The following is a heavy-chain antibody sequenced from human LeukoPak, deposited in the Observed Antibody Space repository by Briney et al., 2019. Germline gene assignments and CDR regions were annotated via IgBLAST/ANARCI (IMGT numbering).Heavy chain of an antibody. CDR3: ARARSSGWYRDY. CDR2: ISSSSYI. D-gene: IGHD6-19*01. CDR1: GFTFSSYS. V-gene: IGHV3-21*01. Sequence: GGSLRLSCAASGFTFSSYSMNWVRQAPGKGREGVSSISSSSYIYYADSVKGRFTISRDNAENSLYLQMNSLRAEDTAVYYCARARSSGWYRDYWGQGTLVTVSS. J-gene: IGHJ4*02.